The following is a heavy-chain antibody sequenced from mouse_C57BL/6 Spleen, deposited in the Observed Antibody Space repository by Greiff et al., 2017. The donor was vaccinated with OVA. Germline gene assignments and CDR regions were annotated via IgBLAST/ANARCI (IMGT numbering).Heavy chain of an antibody. V-gene: IGHV3-6*01. CDR3: ARDTIGLRGGYFDV. Sequence: VQLKESGPGLVKPSQSLSLTCSVTGYSITSGYYWNWIRQFPGNKLEWMGYISYDGSNNYNPSLKNRISITRDTSKNQFFLKLNSVTTEDTATYYCARDTIGLRGGYFDVWGTGTTVTVSS. CDR2: ISYDGSN. D-gene: IGHD3-1*01. CDR1: GYSITSGYY. J-gene: IGHJ1*03.